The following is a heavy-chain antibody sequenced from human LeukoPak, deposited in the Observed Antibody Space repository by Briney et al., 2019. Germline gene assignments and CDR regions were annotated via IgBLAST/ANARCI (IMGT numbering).Heavy chain of an antibody. V-gene: IGHV3-23*01. CDR2: ITNSGGST. CDR3: ANPMVRGSYNMDV. CDR1: GFTFSSYA. Sequence: PGGSLRLSCAASGFTFSSYAMTWVRQAPGKGLEWVSGITNSGGSTYYADSVKGRFTISRDNSKNTLYLQLSSLRAEDTAVYYCANPMVRGSYNMDVWGQGTTVTVSS. D-gene: IGHD3-10*01. J-gene: IGHJ6*02.